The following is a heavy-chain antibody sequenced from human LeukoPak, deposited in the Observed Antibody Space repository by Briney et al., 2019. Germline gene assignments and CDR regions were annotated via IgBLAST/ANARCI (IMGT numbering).Heavy chain of an antibody. Sequence: GGSLRLSCAASGFTFTSYDMHWVRQAPGKGLEWVALIWYDGSNKNYADSVKGRFTISRDNSKNTLFLQMNSLRAEDTAVYYCAREASGAFDIWGQGTMVTVSS. J-gene: IGHJ3*02. CDR3: AREASGAFDI. CDR2: IWYDGSNK. CDR1: GFTFTSYD. V-gene: IGHV3-33*01.